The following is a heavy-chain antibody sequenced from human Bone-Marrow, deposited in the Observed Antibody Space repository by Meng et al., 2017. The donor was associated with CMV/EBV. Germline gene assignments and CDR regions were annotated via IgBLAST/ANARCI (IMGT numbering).Heavy chain of an antibody. CDR2: INSDGSST. J-gene: IGHJ4*02. Sequence: GESLKISCEASGFTFSSYWMHWVRQAPGKGLVWVSRINSDGSSTSYADSVKGRFTISRDNAKNTLYLQMNSLRAEDTAVYYCAREPRYGEFFDYWGQGTLVTVSS. CDR1: GFTFSSYW. CDR3: AREPRYGEFFDY. D-gene: IGHD4-17*01. V-gene: IGHV3-74*01.